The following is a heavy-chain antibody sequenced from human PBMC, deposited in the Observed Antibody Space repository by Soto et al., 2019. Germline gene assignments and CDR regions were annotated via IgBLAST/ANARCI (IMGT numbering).Heavy chain of an antibody. CDR3: ARGVRVAFDY. J-gene: IGHJ4*02. CDR1: GGSISSTNW. D-gene: IGHD2-15*01. Sequence: QVRLQESGPGLVKPSGTLSLTCAVSGGSISSTNWWSWVRQTPGKGLEWIGEIHHSGSTNYNPALKRRVAISVGKSKNQFSLHLSSVTAADTAVYYCARGVRVAFDYWGQGTLVTVSS. V-gene: IGHV4-4*02. CDR2: IHHSGST.